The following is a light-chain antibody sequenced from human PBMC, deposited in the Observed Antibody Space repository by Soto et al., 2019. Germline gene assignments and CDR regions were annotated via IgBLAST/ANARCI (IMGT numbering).Light chain of an antibody. CDR3: QHYDGSPRT. V-gene: IGKV3-20*01. J-gene: IGKJ2*01. Sequence: ETVLTQSPGTVSLSPGERATLSCRTSQSVKNDYLAWYQQKPGQAPRLLIYGVFNRAAGIPGRFSGSWSVTDFTLTISGLEPEDSAVYYCQHYDGSPRTFGLGTKLEIK. CDR2: GVF. CDR1: QSVKNDY.